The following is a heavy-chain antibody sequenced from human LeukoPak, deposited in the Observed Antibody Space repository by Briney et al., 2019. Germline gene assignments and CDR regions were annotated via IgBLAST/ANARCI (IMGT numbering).Heavy chain of an antibody. J-gene: IGHJ4*02. Sequence: GGSLRLSCAASGFTFSSYGMHWVRQAPGKGLEWVAVISYDGSNKYYADSVKGRFTISRDNSKNTLYLQVNSLRAEDTAVYYCAKHYGSGSEWGQGTLVTVSS. CDR2: ISYDGSNK. CDR3: AKHYGSGSE. CDR1: GFTFSSYG. V-gene: IGHV3-30*18. D-gene: IGHD3-10*01.